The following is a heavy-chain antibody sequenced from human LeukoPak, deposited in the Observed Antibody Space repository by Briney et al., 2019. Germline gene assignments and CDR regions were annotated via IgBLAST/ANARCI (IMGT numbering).Heavy chain of an antibody. CDR1: GGSISSYY. V-gene: IGHV4-59*01. J-gene: IGHJ4*02. D-gene: IGHD6-13*01. Sequence: SETLSLTCTVSGGSISSYYWSWIRQPPGKGLEWIGYIYYSGSTNYNPSLKSRVTISVGTSKNRFSLKLSSVTAADTAVYYCARVYSSSWLYFDYWGQGTLVTVSS. CDR3: ARVYSSSWLYFDY. CDR2: IYYSGST.